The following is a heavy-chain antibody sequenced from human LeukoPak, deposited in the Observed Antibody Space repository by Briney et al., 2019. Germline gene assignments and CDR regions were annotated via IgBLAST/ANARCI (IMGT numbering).Heavy chain of an antibody. Sequence: SVKVSCKSPAGSFSSYAVSWVRQAPGRGLEWMGRIIPIFDSKDYTERFRGRLTLTADRSTGTAFMELSSLRPDDTATYYCVRDYDTSGPQKSYFDFWGQGTLITVSS. CDR2: IIPIFDSK. J-gene: IGHJ4*02. CDR1: AGSFSSYA. CDR3: VRDYDTSGPQKSYFDF. D-gene: IGHD3-22*01. V-gene: IGHV1-69*04.